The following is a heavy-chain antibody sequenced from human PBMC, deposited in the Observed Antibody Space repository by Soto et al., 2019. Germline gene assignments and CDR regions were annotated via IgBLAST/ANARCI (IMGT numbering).Heavy chain of an antibody. CDR3: AKWGYGGYYDSSGYYYDY. Sequence: GGSLRLSCAASGFTFSSYGMHWVRQAPGKGLEWVAVISYDGSNKYYADSVKGRFTISRDNSKNTLYLQMNSLRAEDTAVYYCAKWGYGGYYDSSGYYYDYWGQGTLVTVSS. CDR1: GFTFSSYG. D-gene: IGHD3-22*01. J-gene: IGHJ4*02. CDR2: ISYDGSNK. V-gene: IGHV3-30*18.